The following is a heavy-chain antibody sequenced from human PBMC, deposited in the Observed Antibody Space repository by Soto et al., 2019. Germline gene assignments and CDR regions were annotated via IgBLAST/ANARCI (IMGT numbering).Heavy chain of an antibody. CDR3: ARAIFDYYGSPFDP. J-gene: IGHJ5*02. CDR2: INPSGGST. Sequence: GASVKGSCKASGYTFTSYYMHWGGQAPGQGLEWMGIINPSGGSTSYAQKFQGRVTMTRDTSTSTVYMELSSLRSEDTAVYYCARAIFDYYGSPFDPWGQGTLVTVSS. CDR1: GYTFTSYY. D-gene: IGHD3-10*01. V-gene: IGHV1-46*03.